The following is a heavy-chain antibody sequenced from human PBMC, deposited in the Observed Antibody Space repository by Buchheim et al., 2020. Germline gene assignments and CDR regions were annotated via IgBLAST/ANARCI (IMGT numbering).Heavy chain of an antibody. D-gene: IGHD3-22*01. CDR3: ARYNYDSSGYYGPFDS. J-gene: IGHJ4*02. Sequence: QVQLQESGPGPLKPSETLSLTCTVSGGSMRSYYWSWIRQPPGKGLEWIWNIYYSGSSNYNPSLKSRLTLSVDTSNNQFSLKLSSVTTADTAVYYCARYNYDSSGYYGPFDSWGQGTL. CDR2: IYYSGSS. CDR1: GGSMRSYY. V-gene: IGHV4-59*01.